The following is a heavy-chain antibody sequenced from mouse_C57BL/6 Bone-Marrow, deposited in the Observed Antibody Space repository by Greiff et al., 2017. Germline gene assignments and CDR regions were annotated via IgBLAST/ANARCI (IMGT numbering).Heavy chain of an antibody. CDR3: ARDAGPFDY. CDR1: GFTFSDSY. J-gene: IGHJ2*01. V-gene: IGHV5-16*01. Sequence: EVKLVESEGGLVQPGSSMKLSCTASGFTFSDSYMACVRQVPEKGLEWVANINYDGSSTYYLDSLTSRFIISRDNAKNILYLQMSSLKSEDTATYYCARDAGPFDYWGQGTTLTVSS. CDR2: INYDGSST.